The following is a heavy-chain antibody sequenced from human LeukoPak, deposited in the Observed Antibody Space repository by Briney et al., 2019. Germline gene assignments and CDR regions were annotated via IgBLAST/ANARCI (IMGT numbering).Heavy chain of an antibody. CDR3: ARDRGPYYYYYMDV. Sequence: EGSLRLSCAASEFPFWNYWMSWVRQAPGEGREWVANIRHDGSEKNYVDSVKGRFTISRDNAKDLLYLQLNSLRAEDTAVYYCARDRGPYYYYYMDVWGKGTTVTVSS. V-gene: IGHV3-7*01. D-gene: IGHD3-10*01. CDR2: IRHDGSEK. CDR1: EFPFWNYW. J-gene: IGHJ6*03.